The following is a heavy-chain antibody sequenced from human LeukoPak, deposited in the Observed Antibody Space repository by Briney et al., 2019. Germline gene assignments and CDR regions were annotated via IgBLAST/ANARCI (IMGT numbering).Heavy chain of an antibody. CDR2: ISAYNGNT. V-gene: IGHV1-18*04. D-gene: IGHD3-10*01. CDR1: GYTFISYY. CDR3: ARDTPTPSYYYGSGSYGWFDP. Sequence: ASVKVSCKASGYTFISYYIHWVRQAPGQGLEWMGWISAYNGNTNYAQKLQGRVTMTTDTSTSTAYMELRSLRSDDTAVYYCARDTPTPSYYYGSGSYGWFDPWGQGTLVTVSS. J-gene: IGHJ5*02.